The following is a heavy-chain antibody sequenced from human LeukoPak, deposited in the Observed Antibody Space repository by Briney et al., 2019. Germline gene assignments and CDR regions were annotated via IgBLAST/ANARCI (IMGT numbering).Heavy chain of an antibody. CDR2: INPSDGGT. Sequence: ASVKVSCKASGYTFTNNYMHWVRQAPGQGLEWMGIINPSDGGTNYAQKFQGRVTLTRDMSTSTFYMELSSLRSEDTAVYYCARDRGITVFGVVMDVWGKGTTVTVSS. D-gene: IGHD3-3*01. V-gene: IGHV1-46*01. CDR3: ARDRGITVFGVVMDV. CDR1: GYTFTNNY. J-gene: IGHJ6*04.